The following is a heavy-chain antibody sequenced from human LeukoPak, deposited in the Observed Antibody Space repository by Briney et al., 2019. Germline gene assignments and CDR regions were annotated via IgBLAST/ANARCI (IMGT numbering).Heavy chain of an antibody. CDR1: GGSISSSSYY. CDR3: ARSHYDSSGYYAFDI. V-gene: IGHV4-39*01. J-gene: IGHJ3*02. Sequence: SETLSLTCTVSGGSISSSSYYWGWIRQPPGKGLEWIESIYYSGSTYYNPSLKSRVTISVDTSKNQFSLKLSSVTAADTAVYYCARSHYDSSGYYAFDIWGQGTMVTVSS. D-gene: IGHD3-22*01. CDR2: IYYSGST.